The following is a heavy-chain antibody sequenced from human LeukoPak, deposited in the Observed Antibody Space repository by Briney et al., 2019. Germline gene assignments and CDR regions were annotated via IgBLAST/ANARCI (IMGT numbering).Heavy chain of an antibody. D-gene: IGHD3-10*01. V-gene: IGHV1-18*04. Sequence: ASVKVSCKASRYTFTDYYIHWVRQAPGQRLEWMGWISAYNGGTNYAQKFRGRVTMTTDTSTNTGYMELRSLRSDDTAVYFCARDQLRYYGSNNYYSDMDFWGQGTTVTVSS. J-gene: IGHJ6*02. CDR1: RYTFTDYY. CDR2: ISAYNGGT. CDR3: ARDQLRYYGSNNYYSDMDF.